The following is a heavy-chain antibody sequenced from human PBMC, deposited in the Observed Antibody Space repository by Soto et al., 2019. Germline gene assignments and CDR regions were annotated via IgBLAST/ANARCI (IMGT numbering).Heavy chain of an antibody. V-gene: IGHV4-31*03. CDR3: ARSSVAGAGYFQH. D-gene: IGHD6-19*01. CDR1: GGSVSGGVYY. J-gene: IGHJ1*01. Sequence: QVQLQESGPGLVKPSQTLSLTCTVSGGSVSGGVYYWNWIRQHPEKGLEWIGYIYYSGSTYYNPSPRSRVXLSADTSKNQFSLKLSSVTVADTAVYYCARSSVAGAGYFQHWGQGTQVIVSS. CDR2: IYYSGST.